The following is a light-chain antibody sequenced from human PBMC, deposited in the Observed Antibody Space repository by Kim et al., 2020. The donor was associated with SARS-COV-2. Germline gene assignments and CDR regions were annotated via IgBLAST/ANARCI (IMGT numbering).Light chain of an antibody. CDR1: SSDVGGYNY. Sequence: SITSSCPGTSSDVGGYNYVSWYQQHPGKAPKLIIYDDRNLPSGGSNRFSGSKSDNTASLTISGLQAEDEGDYYCSSYSSISASAVFGGGTKVTVL. CDR3: SSYSSISASAV. V-gene: IGLV2-14*03. J-gene: IGLJ2*01. CDR2: DDR.